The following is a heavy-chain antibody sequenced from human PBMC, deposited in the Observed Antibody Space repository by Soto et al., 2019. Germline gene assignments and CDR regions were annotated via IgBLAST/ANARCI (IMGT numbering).Heavy chain of an antibody. V-gene: IGHV1-69*13. CDR3: ARIGEWHEPVQFET. Sequence: SVKVSCKASGGTFSSYAISWVRQAPGQGLEWIGGIIPIFGTANYAQKFQGRVTITADESTSTAYMELSSLRSEDTVVYYCARIGEWHEPVQFETWCLETLVT. CDR1: GGTFSSYA. D-gene: IGHD3-10*01. J-gene: IGHJ4*02. CDR2: IIPIFGTA.